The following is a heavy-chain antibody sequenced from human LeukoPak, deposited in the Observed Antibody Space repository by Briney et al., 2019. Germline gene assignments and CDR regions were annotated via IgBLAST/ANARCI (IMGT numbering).Heavy chain of an antibody. D-gene: IGHD3-3*01. CDR3: AKDHYWSIDY. CDR1: GFTFSSYG. J-gene: IGHJ4*02. Sequence: AGGSLRLSCAASGFTFSSYGMHWVRQAPGQGLVWVSRIKGDGISTNYADSVKGRFTISRDIAKNTLYLQMNSLRAEDTGVYYCAKDHYWSIDYWGRGTLVTVSS. V-gene: IGHV3-74*01. CDR2: IKGDGIST.